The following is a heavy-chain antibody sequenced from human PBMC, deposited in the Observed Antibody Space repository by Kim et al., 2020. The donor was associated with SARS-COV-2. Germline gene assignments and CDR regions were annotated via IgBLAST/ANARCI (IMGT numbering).Heavy chain of an antibody. CDR3: TTGTTILDY. V-gene: IGHV3-15*01. J-gene: IGHJ4*02. CDR2: GTT. D-gene: IGHD3-9*01. Sequence: GTTDYAAPVKGRFTISRDDSKNTLYLQMNSLKTEDTAVYYCTTGTTILDYWGQGTLVTVSS.